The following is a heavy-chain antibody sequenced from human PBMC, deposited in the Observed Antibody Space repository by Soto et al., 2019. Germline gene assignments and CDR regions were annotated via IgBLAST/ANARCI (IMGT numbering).Heavy chain of an antibody. Sequence: SETLSLTCTVSGGSISSTNYYWGWIRQPPGKGLEWIGNIYYTGITYYNPSLKSRVTISVDTSKNQFSLKLTSVTAADTAVYNCASGVVVAGTPVVWCDPWGQGTLVTVSS. D-gene: IGHD2-15*01. CDR1: GGSISSTNYY. J-gene: IGHJ5*02. V-gene: IGHV4-39*01. CDR3: ASGVVVAGTPVVWCDP. CDR2: IYYTGIT.